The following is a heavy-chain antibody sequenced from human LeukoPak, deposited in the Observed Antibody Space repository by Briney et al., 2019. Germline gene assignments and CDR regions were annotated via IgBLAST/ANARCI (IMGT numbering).Heavy chain of an antibody. Sequence: GGSLRLSCAASGFTFSSYAMHWVRQAPGKGLEWVAVISYDGSNKYYADSVKGRFTISRDNSKNTLYLQMNSLRAEDTAVYYCARGLRLGELELYYYYYMDVWGKGTTVTVSS. CDR2: ISYDGSNK. D-gene: IGHD3-16*01. V-gene: IGHV3-30*04. CDR1: GFTFSSYA. J-gene: IGHJ6*03. CDR3: ARGLRLGELELYYYYYMDV.